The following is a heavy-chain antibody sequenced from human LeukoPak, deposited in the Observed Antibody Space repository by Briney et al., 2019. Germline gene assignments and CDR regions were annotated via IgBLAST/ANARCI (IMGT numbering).Heavy chain of an antibody. CDR3: AKELDVVVAANYDY. CDR2: ISGSGGST. Sequence: EGPLRLSCAASGFTFSSYAMSWVRQAPGKGLEWVSAISGSGGSTYYADSVKGRFTISRDNSKNTLYLQMNSLRAEDTAVYYCAKELDVVVAANYDYWGQGTLVTVSS. J-gene: IGHJ4*02. D-gene: IGHD2-15*01. CDR1: GFTFSSYA. V-gene: IGHV3-23*01.